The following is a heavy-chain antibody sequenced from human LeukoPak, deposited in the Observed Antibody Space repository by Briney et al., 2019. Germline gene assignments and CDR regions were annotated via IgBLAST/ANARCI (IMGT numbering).Heavy chain of an antibody. Sequence: ASVKVSCKASGYTFTSYGISWVRQAPGQGLEWMGWISAYNGNTNYAQKLQGRVTMTTDTSTSTAYMELRSLRSDDTAVYYCARNVGYTGTTGNYFDHWGQGTLVTVSS. CDR2: ISAYNGNT. D-gene: IGHD1-1*01. CDR1: GYTFTSYG. J-gene: IGHJ4*02. V-gene: IGHV1-18*01. CDR3: ARNVGYTGTTGNYFDH.